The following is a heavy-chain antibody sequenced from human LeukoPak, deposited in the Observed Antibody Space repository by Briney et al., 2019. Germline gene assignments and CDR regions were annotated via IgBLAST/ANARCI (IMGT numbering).Heavy chain of an antibody. CDR3: ARHEAKGSGSYYSNFDY. J-gene: IGHJ4*02. CDR1: GGSISSYS. D-gene: IGHD3-10*01. Sequence: SETLSLTCTVSGGSISSYSWNWILQPPGNGLEGIGRIYGGNTNYNPSLMSRVTISFDTSKNHLSLNLRSVTAADTAVYYCARHEAKGSGSYYSNFDYWGQGTLVTVSS. CDR2: IYGGNT. V-gene: IGHV4-59*08.